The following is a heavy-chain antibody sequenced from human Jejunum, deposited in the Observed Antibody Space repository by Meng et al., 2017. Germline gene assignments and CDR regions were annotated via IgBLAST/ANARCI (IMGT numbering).Heavy chain of an antibody. CDR2: ISSSGSSI. D-gene: IGHD3-22*01. J-gene: IGHJ3*02. Sequence: GESLKISCAASGFTFSNAWMSWVRQAPGKGLEWVSYISSSGSSIYYADSVKGRFTISRDNAKNSLFLQMNSLRAEDTAVYYCARDKDNYYDSYDVFDIWGQGTVVTVSS. V-gene: IGHV3-11*04. CDR1: GFTFSNAW. CDR3: ARDKDNYYDSYDVFDI.